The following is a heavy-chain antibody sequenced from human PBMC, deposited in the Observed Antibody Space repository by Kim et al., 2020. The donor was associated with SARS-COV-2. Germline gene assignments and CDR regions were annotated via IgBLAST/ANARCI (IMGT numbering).Heavy chain of an antibody. J-gene: IGHJ3*02. V-gene: IGHV3-53*01. Sequence: GGSLRLSCAASGFTVSSNYMSWVRQAPGKGLEWVSVIYSGGSTYYADSVKGRFTISRDNSKNTLYLQMNSLRAEDTAVYYCARDPDAKSGFDIWGQGTMVTVSS. CDR3: ARDPDAKSGFDI. CDR2: IYSGGST. CDR1: GFTVSSNY.